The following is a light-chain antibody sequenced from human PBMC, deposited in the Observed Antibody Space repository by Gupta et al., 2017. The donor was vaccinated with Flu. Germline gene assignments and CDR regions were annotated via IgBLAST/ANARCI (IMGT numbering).Light chain of an antibody. CDR1: SDDVGGYD. V-gene: IGLV1-36*01. CDR3: ATWDAGIRGWV. J-gene: IGLJ3*02. CDR2: FDD. Sequence: VTISCTGTSDDVGGYDVNWYQQLRAADAKILILFDDQRPSCGVDRRLCAKSGSYASSVISFRQSEDEADDYCATWDAGIRGWVFGGGTKLTVL.